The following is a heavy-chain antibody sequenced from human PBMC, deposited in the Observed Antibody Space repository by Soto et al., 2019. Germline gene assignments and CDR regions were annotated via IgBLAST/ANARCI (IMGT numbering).Heavy chain of an antibody. CDR2: IYHSGST. V-gene: IGHV4-4*02. J-gene: IGHJ6*02. D-gene: IGHD5-12*01. Sequence: SETLSLTCAVSGGSISSSNWWSWVRQPPGKGLEWIGEIYHSGSTNYNPSLKSRVTISVDKSKNQFSLKLSSVTAADTAVYYCARDRGGWLQYWYYGMDVWGQGTTVTVSS. CDR3: ARDRGGWLQYWYYGMDV. CDR1: GGSISSSNW.